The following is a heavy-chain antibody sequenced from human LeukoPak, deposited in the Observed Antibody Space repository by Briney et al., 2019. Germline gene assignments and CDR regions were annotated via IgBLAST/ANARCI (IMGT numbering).Heavy chain of an antibody. CDR1: GFNLGSYG. CDR3: AKGSSGYFFDH. J-gene: IGHJ4*02. Sequence: GGSLRLSCAASGFNLGSYGMSWVRQAPGKGLEGVSSISNDGGGTFSADSVRGRFTISRDNSKNTLFLQMDSLRAEDTALYSCAKGSSGYFFDHWGQGSLVTVSS. D-gene: IGHD3-22*01. V-gene: IGHV3-23*01. CDR2: ISNDGGGT.